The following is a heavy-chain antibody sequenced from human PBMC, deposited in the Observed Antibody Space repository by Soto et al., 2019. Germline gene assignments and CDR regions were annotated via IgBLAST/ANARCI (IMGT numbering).Heavy chain of an antibody. Sequence: QLQLQESGSGLVKPSQTLSLTCAVSGGSISSGGYSWSWIRQPPGKGLEWIGYIYHSGSTSYNPSLKCRVTIPVDRSKNQFSLKRSSVTAADTAVYYCARDRLDYYGMDVWGQGTTVTVSS. CDR2: IYHSGST. D-gene: IGHD3-22*01. CDR3: ARDRLDYYGMDV. J-gene: IGHJ6*02. CDR1: GGSISSGGYS. V-gene: IGHV4-30-2*01.